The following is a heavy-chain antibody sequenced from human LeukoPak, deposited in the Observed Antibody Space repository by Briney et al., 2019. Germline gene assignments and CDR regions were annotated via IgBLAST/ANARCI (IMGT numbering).Heavy chain of an antibody. V-gene: IGHV4-59*08. J-gene: IGHJ4*02. CDR2: IFHSGST. CDR1: GGSINTYY. CDR3: ARHKLYKYSSSWCDY. D-gene: IGHD6-13*01. Sequence: SETLSLTCTISGGSINTYYWSWIRQPPGKGLEWIAYIFHSGSTNYNSSLKSRVTISIDTSKNHFSLKLNSVTAADTAVYYCARHKLYKYSSSWCDYWGQGTLVTVSS.